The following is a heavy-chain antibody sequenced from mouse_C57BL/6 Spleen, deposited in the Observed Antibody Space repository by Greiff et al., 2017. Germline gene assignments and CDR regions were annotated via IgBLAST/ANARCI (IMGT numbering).Heavy chain of an antibody. D-gene: IGHD2-3*01. Sequence: VQLKESGAELVRPGSSVKMSCKTSGYTFTSYGINWVKQRPGQGLEWIGYIYIGNGYTEYNEKFKGKATLTSDTSSSTAYMQLSSLTSEDSAIYFWARGRDGYYPLMDYWGQGTSVTVSS. CDR3: ARGRDGYYPLMDY. CDR1: GYTFTSYG. CDR2: IYIGNGYT. J-gene: IGHJ4*01. V-gene: IGHV1-58*01.